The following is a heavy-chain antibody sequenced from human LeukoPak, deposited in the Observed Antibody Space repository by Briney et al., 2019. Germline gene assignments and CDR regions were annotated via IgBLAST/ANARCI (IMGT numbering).Heavy chain of an antibody. CDR1: GGSISSYY. V-gene: IGHV4-4*09. J-gene: IGHJ5*02. CDR2: IYTSGST. CDR3: ARQTYYDFWSGYYNNWFDP. D-gene: IGHD3-3*01. Sequence: SETLSLTCTASGGSISSYYWSWIRQPPGKGLEWIGYIYTSGSTNYNPSLKSRVTISVDTSKNQFSLKLSSVTAADTAVYHCARQTYYDFWSGYYNNWFDPWGQGTLVTVSS.